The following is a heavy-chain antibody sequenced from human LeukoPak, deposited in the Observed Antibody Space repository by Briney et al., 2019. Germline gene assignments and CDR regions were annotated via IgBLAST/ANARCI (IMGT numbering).Heavy chain of an antibody. CDR3: ATTTEDDFWSGQVSYYFDY. CDR2: ISSSSSYI. CDR1: GFTFSSYS. J-gene: IGHJ4*02. Sequence: GGSLRLSCAASGFTFSSYSMNWVRQAPGKGLEWVSFISSSSSYIYYADSVKGRFTISRDNAKNSLYLQMNSLRAEDTAVYYCATTTEDDFWSGQVSYYFDYWGQGTLVTVSS. D-gene: IGHD3-3*01. V-gene: IGHV3-21*01.